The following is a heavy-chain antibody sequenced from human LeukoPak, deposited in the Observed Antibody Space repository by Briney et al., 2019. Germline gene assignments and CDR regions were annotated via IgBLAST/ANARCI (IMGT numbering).Heavy chain of an antibody. D-gene: IGHD1-26*01. CDR2: ISSTGSYI. CDR3: ARSDGGSENY. CDR1: GFTFSSYG. J-gene: IGHJ4*02. V-gene: IGHV3-21*06. Sequence: GGSLRLSCATSGFTFSSYGMNWVRQAPGKGLEWVSSISSTGSYIFYADSVRGRFTISRDDAKNSVYLQMNSLRDEDTAVYYCARSDGGSENYWGQGTLVTVSS.